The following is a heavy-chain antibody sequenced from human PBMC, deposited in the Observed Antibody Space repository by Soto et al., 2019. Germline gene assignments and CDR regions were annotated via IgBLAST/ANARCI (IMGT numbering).Heavy chain of an antibody. CDR3: ARTDFWSGYYFDY. V-gene: IGHV4-39*02. D-gene: IGHD3-3*01. CDR2: IHFSGST. CDR1: GGSIGSGIFY. Sequence: LEILSLTCTVSGGSIGSGIFYWGWIRQPPGKGLEWIGNIHFSGSTYYNPSLKSRVTISVDTSKNHFSLKLSSVTAADTAVYYCARTDFWSGYYFDYWGQGTLVTVSS. J-gene: IGHJ4*02.